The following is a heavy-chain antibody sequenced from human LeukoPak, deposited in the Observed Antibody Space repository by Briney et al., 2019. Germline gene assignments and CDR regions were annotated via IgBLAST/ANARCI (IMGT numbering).Heavy chain of an antibody. CDR3: ARVRIWFGESENWFDP. V-gene: IGHV4-4*02. Sequence: PSGTLSLTCAVSGGSISSSNWWSWVRQPPGKGLEWIGEIYHSGSTNYNPSLKSRVTISVDKSKNQFSLKLSSVTAADTAVYYCARVRIWFGESENWFDPWGQGTLVTVSS. D-gene: IGHD3-10*01. CDR2: IYHSGST. J-gene: IGHJ5*02. CDR1: GGSISSSNW.